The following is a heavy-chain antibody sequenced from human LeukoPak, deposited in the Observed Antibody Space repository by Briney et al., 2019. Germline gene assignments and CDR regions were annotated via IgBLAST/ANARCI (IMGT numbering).Heavy chain of an antibody. J-gene: IGHJ4*02. Sequence: GPLRLSCAGSEFSFSSYGMHWVRQAPGKGLEWMAFIRSDGSNKYYADSVKGRFTISRDNSKNTLYLQMNSLRAEDTAVYYCARILDSAWGELGYWGQGTLVTVSS. CDR3: ARILDSAWGELGY. V-gene: IGHV3-30*02. CDR2: IRSDGSNK. D-gene: IGHD6-19*01. CDR1: EFSFSSYG.